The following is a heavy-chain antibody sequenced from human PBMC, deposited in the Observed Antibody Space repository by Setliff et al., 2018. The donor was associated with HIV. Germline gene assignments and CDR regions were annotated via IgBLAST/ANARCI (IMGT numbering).Heavy chain of an antibody. CDR2: INPNRGGT. Sequence: ASVKVSCKASRGSFDTYVISWVRQAPGQGLEWMGWINPNRGGTNYAQKFQGRVTMTKDTSTGTAYMELSSLRSDDTAVYYCATDRTQTGMNMVRGRLTDPARYPLDYWGQGTLVTVSS. D-gene: IGHD3-10*01. V-gene: IGHV1-18*01. CDR3: ATDRTQTGMNMVRGRLTDPARYPLDY. CDR1: RGSFDTYV. J-gene: IGHJ4*02.